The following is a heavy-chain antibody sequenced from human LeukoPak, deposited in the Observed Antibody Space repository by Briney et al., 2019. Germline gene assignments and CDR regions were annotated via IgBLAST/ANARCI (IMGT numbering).Heavy chain of an antibody. V-gene: IGHV1-69*13. D-gene: IGHD2-15*01. CDR2: IIPISGTA. Sequence: SVKVSCKASRGTFSSYAISWVRQAPGQGLEWMGGIIPISGTAQYGQQFKGRVTITADESTRTAYMELSSLRSEDTAVYYCAMGLGYCSGGSCYYNWFDPWGQGTLVTVSS. CDR1: RGTFSSYA. J-gene: IGHJ5*02. CDR3: AMGLGYCSGGSCYYNWFDP.